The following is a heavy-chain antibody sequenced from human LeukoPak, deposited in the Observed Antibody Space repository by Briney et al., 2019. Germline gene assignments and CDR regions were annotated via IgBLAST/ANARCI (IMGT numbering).Heavy chain of an antibody. J-gene: IGHJ4*02. Sequence: GGSLRLSCAASGFTFSSYSMNWVRQAPGKGLEWVSSISSSSSYIYYADSVKGRFTISRDNAKNSLYLQMNSLRVEDTALYYCAKAAALTRVDYWGQGTLVTVSS. V-gene: IGHV3-21*04. CDR1: GFTFSSYS. D-gene: IGHD6-25*01. CDR3: AKAAALTRVDY. CDR2: ISSSSSYI.